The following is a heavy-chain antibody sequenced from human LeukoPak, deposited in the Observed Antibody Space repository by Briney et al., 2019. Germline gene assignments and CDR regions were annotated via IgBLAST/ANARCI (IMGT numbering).Heavy chain of an antibody. Sequence: GGSLRLSCAAPGFTFSSYAMSWVRQAPGKGLEWVSTISGSGGTTYYAEFVKGRFTISRDNSKNTLYLQMNSLRAEDTAVYYCASRRSAMVRGVIITSWFDPWGQGTLVTVSS. V-gene: IGHV3-23*01. D-gene: IGHD3-10*01. CDR1: GFTFSSYA. CDR3: ASRRSAMVRGVIITSWFDP. CDR2: ISGSGGTT. J-gene: IGHJ5*02.